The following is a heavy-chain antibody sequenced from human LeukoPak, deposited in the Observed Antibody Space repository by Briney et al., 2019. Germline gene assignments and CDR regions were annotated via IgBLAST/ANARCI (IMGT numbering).Heavy chain of an antibody. D-gene: IGHD3-3*01. CDR2: IYYSGST. CDR1: GGSISSGDYY. Sequence: PSETLSLTCTVSGGSISSGDYYWSWIRQPPGNGLEWIGCIYYSGSTYYNPSLKSRVTVSVDTSKNQFSLKLSSVTAADTGGYYCASGYDFWSGYYEGIFDIWGQGTMVTVSS. CDR3: ASGYDFWSGYYEGIFDI. V-gene: IGHV4-30-4*08. J-gene: IGHJ3*02.